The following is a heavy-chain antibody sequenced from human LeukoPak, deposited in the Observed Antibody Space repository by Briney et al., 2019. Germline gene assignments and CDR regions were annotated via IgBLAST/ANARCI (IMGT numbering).Heavy chain of an antibody. D-gene: IGHD5-18*01. CDR3: AREGYSYGYGDDAFDI. Sequence: SETLSLTCTVSGGSISSYYWSWIRQPPGKGLEWIGYIYYSGSTNYNPSLKSRVTISVDTSKNQFSLKLSSVTAADTAVYYCAREGYSYGYGDDAFDIWGQGTMVTVSS. J-gene: IGHJ3*02. CDR2: IYYSGST. CDR1: GGSISSYY. V-gene: IGHV4-59*12.